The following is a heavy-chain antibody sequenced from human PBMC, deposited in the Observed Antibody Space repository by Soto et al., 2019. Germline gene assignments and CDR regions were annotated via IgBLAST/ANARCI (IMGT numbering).Heavy chain of an antibody. CDR1: GFTFRIYC. D-gene: IGHD6-19*01. CDR3: VRGTSAWRGMDY. J-gene: IGHJ4*02. V-gene: IGHV3-74*01. Sequence: PGGSLRLSCAASGFTFRIYCMHWVLQAPGTGLAWVSRTCRNGGETDYAESVKGRFTISRDDAKNTLYLQMNSLRVDDTAIYYCVRGTSAWRGMDYWGQGTLVTVSS. CDR2: TCRNGGET.